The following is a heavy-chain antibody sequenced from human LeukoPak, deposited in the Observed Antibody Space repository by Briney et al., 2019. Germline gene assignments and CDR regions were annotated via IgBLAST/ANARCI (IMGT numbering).Heavy chain of an antibody. J-gene: IGHJ6*03. CDR1: GGSISSSSYY. CDR3: ARGPDCSGGSCYSANYYYYMDV. D-gene: IGHD2-15*01. V-gene: IGHV4-39*07. CDR2: IYYSGST. Sequence: SETLSLTCTVSGGSISSSSYYWGWIRQPPGKGLEWIGSIYYSGSTYYNPSLKSRVTISVDTSKNQFSLKLSSVTAADTAVYYCARGPDCSGGSCYSANYYYYMDVWGKGTTVTISS.